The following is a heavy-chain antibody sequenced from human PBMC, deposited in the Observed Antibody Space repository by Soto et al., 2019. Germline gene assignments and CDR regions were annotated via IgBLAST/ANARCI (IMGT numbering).Heavy chain of an antibody. V-gene: IGHV4-59*08. Sequence: SETLSLTCTVSGGSISSYYWSWIRQPPGKGLEWIGYIYYSGSTNYNPSLKSRVTISVDTSKNQFSLKLSSVTAADTAVYYCARHEGVTSFFDDWGQGTLVTVSS. J-gene: IGHJ4*02. CDR3: ARHEGVTSFFDD. D-gene: IGHD4-17*01. CDR1: GGSISSYY. CDR2: IYYSGST.